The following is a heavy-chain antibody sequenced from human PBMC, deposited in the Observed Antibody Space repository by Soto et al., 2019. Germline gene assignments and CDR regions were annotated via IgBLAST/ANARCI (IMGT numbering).Heavy chain of an antibody. Sequence: ASVKVSGKASGCTFTSYYMHWVRQAPGQGLEWMGIINPSGGSTSYAQKFQGRVTMTRDTSTSTVYMELSSLRSEDTAVYYCARGDCSGGSCYGGYYYGMDVWGQGTTVTVSS. CDR2: INPSGGST. CDR1: GCTFTSYY. CDR3: ARGDCSGGSCYGGYYYGMDV. J-gene: IGHJ6*02. D-gene: IGHD2-15*01. V-gene: IGHV1-46*01.